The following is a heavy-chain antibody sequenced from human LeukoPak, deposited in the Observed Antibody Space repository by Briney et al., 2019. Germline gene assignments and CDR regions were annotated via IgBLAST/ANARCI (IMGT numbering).Heavy chain of an antibody. D-gene: IGHD3-22*01. J-gene: IGHJ3*02. CDR1: GYTFTSYY. Sequence: ASVKVSCKASGYTFTSYYMHWVRQAPGQGLEWMGWISAYNGNTNYAQKLQGRVTMTTDTSTSTAYMELRSLRSDDTAVYYCARDPYYYDSSGYYSDAFDIWGQGTMVTVSS. CDR3: ARDPYYYDSSGYYSDAFDI. V-gene: IGHV1-18*04. CDR2: ISAYNGNT.